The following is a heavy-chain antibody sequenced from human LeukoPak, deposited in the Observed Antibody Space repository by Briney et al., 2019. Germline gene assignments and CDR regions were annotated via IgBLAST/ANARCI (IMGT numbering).Heavy chain of an antibody. CDR3: AHIARDFDWLLSAFDY. V-gene: IGHV2-5*01. D-gene: IGHD3-9*01. CDR1: GFLLDTGGLG. J-gene: IGHJ4*02. CDR2: SYWNDDK. Sequence: SGPTLGKPTQTLTLIWTLCGFLLDTGGLGGGWIRQPPGKALEWLALSYWNDDKRYSPSLKSRITITKESSNTQVVLTITNMDHVDTATYYCAHIARDFDWLLSAFDYWGQGTLVTVSS.